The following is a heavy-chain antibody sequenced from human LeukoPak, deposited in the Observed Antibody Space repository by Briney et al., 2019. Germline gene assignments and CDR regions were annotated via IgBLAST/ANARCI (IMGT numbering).Heavy chain of an antibody. CDR2: ISTSSIYI. J-gene: IGHJ3*02. CDR1: GFTFSSYY. D-gene: IGHD3-10*01. V-gene: IGHV3-21*01. Sequence: PGGSLRLSCAASGFTFSSYYMNWVRQAPGKGLQWVSSISTSSIYIYYRDSVKGRFTISRDNARNSLYLQMNSLRAEDTAVYYCARRASGWGYYYDIWGQGTMVTVSS. CDR3: ARRASGWGYYYDI.